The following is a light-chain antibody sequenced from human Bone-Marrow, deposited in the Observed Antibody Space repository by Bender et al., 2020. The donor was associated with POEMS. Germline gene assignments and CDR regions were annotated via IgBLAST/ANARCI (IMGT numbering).Light chain of an antibody. CDR1: SSDVGNFYL. CDR2: DVS. V-gene: IGLV2-14*02. Sequence: QSALTQPRSVSGSPGQSITISCTATSSDVGNFYLVSWYQQYPGKAPKLLIYDVSSRPSGVSNRFSGSKSGNTASLTISGLQAEDEADYYCSSYTSSSTSYVFGTGTKVTVL. CDR3: SSYTSSSTSYV. J-gene: IGLJ1*01.